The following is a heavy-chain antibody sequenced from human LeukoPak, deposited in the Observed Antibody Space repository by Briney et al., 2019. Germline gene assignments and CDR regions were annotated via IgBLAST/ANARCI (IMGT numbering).Heavy chain of an antibody. J-gene: IGHJ4*02. CDR3: ARGGEGATPFDY. Sequence: GGSLRLSCAASGFTFSSSGMHWVRQAPGKGLEWVGLIWYDGINEYYADSVKGRFTISRDDSKNTLYLQMNSLRAEDTAVYYCARGGEGATPFDYWGQGTLVTVSS. V-gene: IGHV3-33*01. CDR2: IWYDGINE. CDR1: GFTFSSSG. D-gene: IGHD1-26*01.